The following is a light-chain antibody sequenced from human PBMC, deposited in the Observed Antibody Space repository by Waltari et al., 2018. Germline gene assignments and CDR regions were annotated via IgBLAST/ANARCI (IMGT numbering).Light chain of an antibody. CDR3: QRRSNWPPLFT. V-gene: IGKV3-11*01. CDR2: DAS. Sequence: EIVLTQSLATLSLSPGERATLSCRASQSVSSYLAWYQQKPGQAPRLLIYDASNRATCIPARFSGSGSRTDFTMTISSLVPEDFAVYYCQRRSNWPPLFTFGPGTKVAIK. CDR1: QSVSSY. J-gene: IGKJ3*01.